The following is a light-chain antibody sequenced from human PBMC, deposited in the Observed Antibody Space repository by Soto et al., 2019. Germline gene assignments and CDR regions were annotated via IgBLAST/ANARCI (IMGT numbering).Light chain of an antibody. V-gene: IGKV4-1*01. CDR3: QQYYGTPHT. J-gene: IGKJ2*01. Sequence: DIVMTQSPDSLAVSLGERATINCKSSQSVLYSPNNKNYLAWYQQKPGHPPKLLIYWASSRESGVPDRFSGSGFGTDFALTISSLPAEDAAVYYCQQYYGTPHTFGQGTMLEIK. CDR1: QSVLYSPNNKNY. CDR2: WAS.